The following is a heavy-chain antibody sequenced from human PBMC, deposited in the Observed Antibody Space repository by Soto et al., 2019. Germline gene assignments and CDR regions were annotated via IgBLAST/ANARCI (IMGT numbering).Heavy chain of an antibody. Sequence: RLSCAASGFTFTDYYMSWIRQAPGKGLEWLAYISGTSAYTNYADTVKGRFTISRDNARNALFLQMDSLRAEDTAVYYCAMNYYDTLNYHFFDHWGQGALVTVSS. CDR3: AMNYYDTLNYHFFDH. CDR2: ISGTSAYT. J-gene: IGHJ4*02. CDR1: GFTFTDYY. D-gene: IGHD3-22*01. V-gene: IGHV3-11*06.